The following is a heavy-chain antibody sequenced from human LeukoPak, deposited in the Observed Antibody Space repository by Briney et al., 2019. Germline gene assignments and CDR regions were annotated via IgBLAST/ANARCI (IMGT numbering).Heavy chain of an antibody. CDR3: AKETDYTAMVSEFDY. Sequence: GGSLRLSCAASGFTFSSYAMSWVRQAPGKGLEWVSGISGSGGSTYYADSVKGRFTISRDNSKNTLYLQMSSLRVEGTAVYYCAKETDYTAMVSEFDYWGQGTLVTVSS. J-gene: IGHJ4*02. D-gene: IGHD5-18*01. CDR1: GFTFSSYA. V-gene: IGHV3-23*01. CDR2: ISGSGGST.